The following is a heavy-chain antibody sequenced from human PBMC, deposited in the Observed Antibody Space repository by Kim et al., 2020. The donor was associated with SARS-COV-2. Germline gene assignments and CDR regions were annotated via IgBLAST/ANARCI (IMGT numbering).Heavy chain of an antibody. CDR2: IYYSGST. CDR3: ARDVGENYYYYGMDV. Sequence: SETLSLTCTVSGGSISSYYWSWIRQPPGKGLEWIGYIYYSGSTNYNPSLKSRVTISVDTSKNQFSLKLSSVTAADTAVYYCARDVGENYYYYGMDVWGQGTTVTVSS. J-gene: IGHJ6*02. V-gene: IGHV4-59*13. D-gene: IGHD3-16*01. CDR1: GGSISSYY.